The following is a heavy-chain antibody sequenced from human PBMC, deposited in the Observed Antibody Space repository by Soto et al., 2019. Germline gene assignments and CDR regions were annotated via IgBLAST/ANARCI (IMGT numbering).Heavy chain of an antibody. J-gene: IGHJ5*02. CDR1: DHLFNNHW. V-gene: IGHV5-51*01. Sequence: EQLEQSGAEVKKPGESLKISCKGPDHLFNNHWIGWVRQTPGKGLEWMGLIFTRDSETKTSPSFQGHVSFSVDNSINTVYLQWTSLKTTDTGIYFCARGYFDSGHGYDLWGQGTLVTVSS. CDR2: IFTRDSET. D-gene: IGHD3-10*01. CDR3: ARGYFDSGHGYDL.